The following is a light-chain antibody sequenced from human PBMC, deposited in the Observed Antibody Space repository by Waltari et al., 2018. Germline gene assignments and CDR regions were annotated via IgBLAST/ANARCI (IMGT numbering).Light chain of an antibody. J-gene: IGKJ4*02. Sequence: EIVLTQSPGTLSLSPGERATLSCRASQTVRTTSLAWYQQKPGQAPTLLIYGASSRATGIPEMFSDSGSRLDFSLTIISLEPADFAVYYCQQYDISPLTCGGGTKVEIK. CDR2: GAS. CDR3: QQYDISPLT. V-gene: IGKV3-20*01. CDR1: QTVRTTS.